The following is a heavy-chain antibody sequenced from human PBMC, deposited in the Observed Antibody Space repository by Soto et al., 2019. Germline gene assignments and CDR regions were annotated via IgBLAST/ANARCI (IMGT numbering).Heavy chain of an antibody. CDR2: ISSSGDGT. CDR1: GFTFGSYA. J-gene: IGHJ5*02. CDR3: AKSDTALSYGFDP. Sequence: EVQLLESGGGLVQPGGSLRLSCAASGFTFGSYAMIWVRQAPGKGLGWVSTISSSGDGTYYADSVKGRFTVSRDNSMNTLYMQMNSLRAEDTAVYYCAKSDTALSYGFDPWGQGTLVTVSS. V-gene: IGHV3-23*01. D-gene: IGHD5-18*01.